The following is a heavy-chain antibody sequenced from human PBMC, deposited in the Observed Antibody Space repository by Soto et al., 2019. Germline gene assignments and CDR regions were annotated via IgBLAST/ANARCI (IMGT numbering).Heavy chain of an antibody. CDR2: ISYDGNNK. J-gene: IGHJ5*02. CDR3: ARPGAHYDFWSGYWGWFDP. D-gene: IGHD3-3*01. V-gene: IGHV3-30-3*01. CDR1: GFTFSSYA. Sequence: QVQLVESGGGVVQPGRSLRLSCAASGFTFSSYAMHWVRQAPGKGLEWVAVISYDGNNKYYADSVKGRFTISRDNSKNTLYLQMNSLRAEDTAVYYCARPGAHYDFWSGYWGWFDPWGQGTLVTVSS.